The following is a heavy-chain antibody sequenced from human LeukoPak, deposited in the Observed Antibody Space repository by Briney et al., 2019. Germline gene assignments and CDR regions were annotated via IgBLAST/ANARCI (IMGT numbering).Heavy chain of an antibody. D-gene: IGHD2-21*01. CDR3: ARAGYCGGDCYFGYDAFDI. V-gene: IGHV4-59*01. Sequence: SETLSLTCTVSGGSISSYYWSWIRQPPGKGLEWIGYIYYGGSTNYNPSLKSRVTISVDTSKNQFSLKLSSVTAADTAVYYCARAGYCGGDCYFGYDAFDIWGQGTMVTVSS. CDR1: GGSISSYY. CDR2: IYYGGST. J-gene: IGHJ3*02.